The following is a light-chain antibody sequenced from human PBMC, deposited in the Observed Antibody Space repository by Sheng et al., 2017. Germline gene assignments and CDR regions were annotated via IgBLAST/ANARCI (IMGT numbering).Light chain of an antibody. Sequence: QLVLTQSSSASASLGSSVKLTCTLSSGHSSYIIAWHQQQPGKAPRYLMKLEGSGNYNKGSGVPDRFSGSSSVADRYLTISNLQSEDEADYFCETWDSNTPVFGGGTKLTVL. V-gene: IGLV4-60*03. J-gene: IGLJ3*02. CDR3: ETWDSNTPV. CDR1: SGHSSYI. CDR2: LEGSGNY.